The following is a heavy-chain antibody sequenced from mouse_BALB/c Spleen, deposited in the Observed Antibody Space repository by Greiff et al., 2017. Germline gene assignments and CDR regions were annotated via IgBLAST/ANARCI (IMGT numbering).Heavy chain of an antibody. Sequence: EVQLQQTGPELVKPGASVKISCKASGYSFTDYIMLWVKQSHGKSLEWIGNINPYYGSTSYNLKFKGKATLTVDKSSSTAYMQLNSLTSEDSAVYYCARDYDGYYAMDYWGQGTSVTVSS. J-gene: IGHJ4*01. D-gene: IGHD2-3*01. CDR1: GYSFTDYI. CDR2: INPYYGST. CDR3: ARDYDGYYAMDY. V-gene: IGHV1-39*01.